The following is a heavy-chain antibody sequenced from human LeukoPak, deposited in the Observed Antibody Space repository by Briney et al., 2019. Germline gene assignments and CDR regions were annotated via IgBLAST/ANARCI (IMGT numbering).Heavy chain of an antibody. CDR2: INPNSGGT. Sequence: ASVKVSCKASGYTFTGYYMHWGRQAPGQGLEWMGWINPNSGGTNYAQKFQGRVTMTRDTSISTAYMELSRLRSDDTAVYYCARDAPPPDYYDSSGYDNWFDPWGQGTLVTVSS. V-gene: IGHV1-2*02. CDR1: GYTFTGYY. J-gene: IGHJ5*02. CDR3: ARDAPPPDYYDSSGYDNWFDP. D-gene: IGHD3-22*01.